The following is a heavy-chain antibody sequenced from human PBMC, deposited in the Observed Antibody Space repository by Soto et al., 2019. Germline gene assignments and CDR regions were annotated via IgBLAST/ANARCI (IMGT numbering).Heavy chain of an antibody. CDR3: ARDLWGAPRILDF. Sequence: GGSLRLSCAASGFTFSNYHMTWVRQAPGRGLDWVSYISSSGNTIYYADSVKGRFTISRDNARNSLYLQMSSLRDEDTAVYYCARDLWGAPRILDFWGQGSKVIVSS. J-gene: IGHJ6*02. CDR1: GFTFSNYH. V-gene: IGHV3-48*02. CDR2: ISSSGNTI. D-gene: IGHD3-16*01.